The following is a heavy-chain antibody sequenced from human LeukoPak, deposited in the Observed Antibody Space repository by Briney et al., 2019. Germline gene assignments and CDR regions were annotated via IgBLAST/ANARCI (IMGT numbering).Heavy chain of an antibody. CDR3: ARGPRGGNWNEALDY. Sequence: GESLKISCKASGYSFTTSWIGWVRQMPGKGLEWMGMFFPGDSDIRYSPSFQGQVTISADRSITTAYLQWSSLKASDTAIYYCARGPRGGNWNEALDYWGQGTLVTVSS. CDR2: FFPGDSDI. J-gene: IGHJ4*02. V-gene: IGHV5-51*01. D-gene: IGHD1-1*01. CDR1: GYSFTTSW.